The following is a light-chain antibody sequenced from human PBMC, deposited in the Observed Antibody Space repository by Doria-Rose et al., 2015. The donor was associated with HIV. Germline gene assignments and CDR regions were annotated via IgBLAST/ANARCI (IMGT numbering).Light chain of an antibody. CDR2: DGS. Sequence: EIVMTQSPGTLSLSPGERATLSCRASQSFSSTYLAWYQQKPGQAPSLLIYDGSTRATGIPDRFSASGSGTDFTLTINRLEPEDFALYYCHQYGTSWTFGQGTKVGI. CDR1: QSFSSTY. J-gene: IGKJ1*01. V-gene: IGKV3-20*01. CDR3: HQYGTSWT.